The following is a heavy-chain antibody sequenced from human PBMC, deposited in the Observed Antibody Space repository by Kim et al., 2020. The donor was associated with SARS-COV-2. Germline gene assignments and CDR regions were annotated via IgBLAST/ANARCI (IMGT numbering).Heavy chain of an antibody. V-gene: IGHV3-7*03. J-gene: IGHJ4*02. Sequence: GGSLRLSCAASGFTFSSYWMSWVRQAPGKGLEWVANIKQDGSEKYYVDSVKGRFTISRDNAKNSLYLQMNSLRAEDTAVYYCARDIKISDIAVAGTPTDYWGQGTLVTVSS. CDR2: IKQDGSEK. CDR3: ARDIKISDIAVAGTPTDY. D-gene: IGHD6-19*01. CDR1: GFTFSSYW.